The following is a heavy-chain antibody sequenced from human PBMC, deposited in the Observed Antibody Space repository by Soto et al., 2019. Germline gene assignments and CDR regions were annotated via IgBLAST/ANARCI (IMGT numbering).Heavy chain of an antibody. D-gene: IGHD1-7*01. CDR3: AKDWGTIDY. Sequence: EVQLLESGGGLVQPGGSLRLSCAGSEFTFRSYPMSWVRQAPGKGLEWVSSIGVSGGTTYYADSVKGRFTISRDNSQNTLYLEMNSLRAEDTAVYYCAKDWGTIDYWGQGALVTVSS. V-gene: IGHV3-23*01. J-gene: IGHJ4*02. CDR2: IGVSGGTT. CDR1: EFTFRSYP.